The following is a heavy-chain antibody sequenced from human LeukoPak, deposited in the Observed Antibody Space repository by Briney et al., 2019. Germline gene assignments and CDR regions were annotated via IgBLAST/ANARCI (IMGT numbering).Heavy chain of an antibody. D-gene: IGHD1-26*01. Sequence: PGGSLRLSCAASGFTFSSYSMTWVRQAPGKGLEWIAYISSSRATIFYAESVKGRFTVSRDHAKNSLHLQMNSLRGDDTAVYYCARVDWELLDGDFDYWGQGTLFTVSA. J-gene: IGHJ4*02. CDR2: ISSSRATI. CDR3: ARVDWELLDGDFDY. CDR1: GFTFSSYS. V-gene: IGHV3-48*04.